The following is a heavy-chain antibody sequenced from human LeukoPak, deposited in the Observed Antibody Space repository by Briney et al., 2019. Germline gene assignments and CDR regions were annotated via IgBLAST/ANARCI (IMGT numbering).Heavy chain of an antibody. D-gene: IGHD2-15*01. J-gene: IGHJ1*01. CDR1: GFTFSGYG. CDR2: IYSGGST. CDR3: ASDSYSPEYFQH. Sequence: GGSLRLSCAASGFTFSGYGMSWVRQAPGKGLEWVSVIYSGGSTFYADSVKGRFTISRDNSKNTLYLQMNSLRAEDTAVYYCASDSYSPEYFQHWGQGTLVAVSS. V-gene: IGHV3-66*01.